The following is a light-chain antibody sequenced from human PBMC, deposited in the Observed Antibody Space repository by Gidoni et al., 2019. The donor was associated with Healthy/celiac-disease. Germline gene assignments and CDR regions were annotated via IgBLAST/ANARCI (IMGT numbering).Light chain of an antibody. CDR3: CSYAGSSTYVV. V-gene: IGLV2-23*02. CDR1: SSDVGSYNL. Sequence: SALTQPASVSGSPGQSITISCPGTSSDVGSYNLVSWYQQPPGKAPKLMIYEVSKRPSGVSNLFSGSKSGNTASLTISGLQAEDEADYYCCSYAGSSTYVVFGGGTKLTVL. J-gene: IGLJ2*01. CDR2: EVS.